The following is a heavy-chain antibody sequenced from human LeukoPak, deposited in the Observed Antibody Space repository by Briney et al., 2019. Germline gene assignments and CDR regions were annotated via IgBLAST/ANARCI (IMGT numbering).Heavy chain of an antibody. CDR1: GFTFSRYA. CDR3: AKSSGDYKTKFDS. Sequence: PGGXLRLSCAASGFTFSRYAMSWVRQAPGKGLERVSGICGSGGSKYYADSVKGRLTISRDNYKNRVYMQMNRLRAEATAVYYCAKSSGDYKTKFDSWGQGTLVTVSS. J-gene: IGHJ4*02. D-gene: IGHD4-17*01. V-gene: IGHV3-23*01. CDR2: ICGSGGSK.